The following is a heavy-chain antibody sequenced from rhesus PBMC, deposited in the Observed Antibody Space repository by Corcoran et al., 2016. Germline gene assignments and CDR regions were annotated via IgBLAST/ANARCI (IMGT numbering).Heavy chain of an antibody. CDR3: AGDDAGTTLDV. CDR2: IYSNNEST. D-gene: IGHD3-3*01. Sequence: QVQLQESGPGVVKPSETLPLTCAVSGGPISRGYYYWSWSRPPPGRGLGWIGGIYSNNESTNYDPSLKSRVTISKDTSKNQFSLKLSSVTATDTAVYYCAGDDAGTTLDVWGRGVLVTVSS. CDR1: GGPISRGYYY. V-gene: IGHV4S12*01. J-gene: IGHJ5-2*02.